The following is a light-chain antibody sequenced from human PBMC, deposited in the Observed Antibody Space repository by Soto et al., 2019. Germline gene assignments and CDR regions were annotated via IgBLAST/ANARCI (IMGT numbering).Light chain of an antibody. Sequence: QSALTQPASVSGSLGQSITISCTGSGSDVGGYNYVSWYQQHPGQAPRLLIHEVTNRPSGVSDRFSGSKSANTASLTISGLQAEDEAHYYCSSYTTFRTPHVAFGGGTKLTVL. CDR2: EVT. V-gene: IGLV2-14*01. CDR1: GSDVGGYNY. J-gene: IGLJ2*01. CDR3: SSYTTFRTPHVA.